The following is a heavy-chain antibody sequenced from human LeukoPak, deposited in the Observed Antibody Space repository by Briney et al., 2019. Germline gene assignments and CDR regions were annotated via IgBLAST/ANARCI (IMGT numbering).Heavy chain of an antibody. CDR3: ARVSDYDFWSGRPNYYMDV. Sequence: GGSLRLSCAASGFTFSSYWMSWVRQAPGKGLEWVANIKQDGSEKYYVDSVKGRFTISRDNAKNSLYLQMNSLRAEDTAVYYCARVSDYDFWSGRPNYYMDVWGKGTTVTVSS. J-gene: IGHJ6*03. CDR1: GFTFSSYW. V-gene: IGHV3-7*01. CDR2: IKQDGSEK. D-gene: IGHD3-3*01.